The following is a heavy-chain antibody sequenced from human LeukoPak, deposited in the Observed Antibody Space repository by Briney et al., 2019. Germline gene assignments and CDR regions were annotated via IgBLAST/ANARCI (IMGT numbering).Heavy chain of an antibody. D-gene: IGHD1-26*01. CDR3: TRDRVGATYWFDP. CDR1: GFTLGYYA. J-gene: IGHJ5*02. CDR2: IRSKTYGVTT. Sequence: GGPLRLSCTASGFTLGYYAMSWFRQAPGKGLEGVGFIRSKTYGVTTEYAASVKGRFTISRDDSKSIAYLQMNSLKTEDTAVYYCTRDRVGATYWFDPWGQGTLVTVSS. V-gene: IGHV3-49*03.